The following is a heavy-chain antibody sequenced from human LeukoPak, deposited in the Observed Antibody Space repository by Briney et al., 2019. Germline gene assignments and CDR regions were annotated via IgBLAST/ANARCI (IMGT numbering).Heavy chain of an antibody. CDR1: GFTFSIYS. V-gene: IGHV3-23*01. J-gene: IGHJ4*02. CDR2: IRGSGGST. CDR3: AKAPRGGYYDSSCYSYYFDY. Sequence: GRSLRLSCAASGFTFSIYSMSWVRHAPGKGLEWVSAIRGSGGSTYYTDSVKDRFTISRDNPKNTLSRQMNRQSTEHPGVYHCAKAPRGGYYDSSCYSYYFDYWGQGTLVTVSS. D-gene: IGHD3-22*01.